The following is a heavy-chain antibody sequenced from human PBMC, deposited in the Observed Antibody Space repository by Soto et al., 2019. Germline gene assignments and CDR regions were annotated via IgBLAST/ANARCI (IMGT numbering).Heavy chain of an antibody. CDR2: IHPNSGGT. J-gene: IGHJ4*02. CDR3: ARDHSLYFFDY. CDR1: GYTFTGDY. V-gene: IGHV1-2*02. D-gene: IGHD5-18*01. Sequence: QVQLVQSGAEVKKPGASVKVSCKASGYTFTGDYIHWVRQAPGQGLEWMGWIHPNSGGTNYAQKFQGRVTMARDTSSSTAYMELSRLLSDDTAVYYCARDHSLYFFDYWGQGTLVTVSS.